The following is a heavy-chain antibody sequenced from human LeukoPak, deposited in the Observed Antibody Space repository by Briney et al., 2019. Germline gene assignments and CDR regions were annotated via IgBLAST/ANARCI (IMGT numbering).Heavy chain of an antibody. D-gene: IGHD3-10*01. CDR2: ISSGSSYT. CDR1: GFIFSDYY. Sequence: GGSLRLSCAASGFIFSDYYMTWIRQAPGKGLEWVSYISSGSSYTKYAESVKGRFTISRDNAKNSLYMQMNSMRAEDTAVYYCARDHYGYYGAGSYRRFDYWGQGTLVTVSS. CDR3: ARDHYGYYGAGSYRRFDY. J-gene: IGHJ4*02. V-gene: IGHV3-11*06.